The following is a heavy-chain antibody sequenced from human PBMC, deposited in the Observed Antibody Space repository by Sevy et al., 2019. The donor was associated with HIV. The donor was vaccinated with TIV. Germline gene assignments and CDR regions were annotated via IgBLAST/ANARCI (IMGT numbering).Heavy chain of an antibody. V-gene: IGHV2-5*01. CDR2: IYWNDDK. Sequence: SGPTLVKPTQTLTLTCTFSGFSLSTSGVGVGWIRQPPGKALEWLALIYWNDDKRYSPSLKSRLTITKDTSKNQVFLTMTNMDSLDTATYYFAHSMSYCSSTSCFYFDYWGQGTLVTVSS. J-gene: IGHJ4*02. D-gene: IGHD2-2*01. CDR1: GFSLSTSGVG. CDR3: AHSMSYCSSTSCFYFDY.